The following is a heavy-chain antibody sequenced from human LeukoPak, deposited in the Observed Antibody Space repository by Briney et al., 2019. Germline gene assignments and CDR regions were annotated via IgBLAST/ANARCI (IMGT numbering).Heavy chain of an antibody. J-gene: IGHJ5*02. Sequence: ASVKVSCKASGYTFTNYGISWVRQAPGQGLEWMGWISAYNGNTNYAQKLQGRVTMTTDTSTSTAYMELRSLRSDDTAVYYCARDRVAAAGTGLYWFDPWGQGTLVTVSS. D-gene: IGHD6-13*01. CDR1: GYTFTNYG. CDR3: ARDRVAAAGTGLYWFDP. CDR2: ISAYNGNT. V-gene: IGHV1-18*01.